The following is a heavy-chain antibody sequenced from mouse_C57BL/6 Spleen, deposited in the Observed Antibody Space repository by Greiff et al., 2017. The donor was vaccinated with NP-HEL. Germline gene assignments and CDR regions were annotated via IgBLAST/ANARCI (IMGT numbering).Heavy chain of an antibody. J-gene: IGHJ2*01. CDR2: IDPSDSET. V-gene: IGHV1-52*01. CDR1: GYTFTSYW. D-gene: IGHD1-1*01. Sequence: QVHVKQPGAELVRPGSSVKLSCKASGYTFTSYWMHWVKQRPIQGLEWIGNIDPSDSETHYNQKFKDKATLTVDKSSSTAYMQLSSLTSEDSAVYYCARLDLRDYYGDYWGQGTTLTVSS. CDR3: ARLDLRDYYGDY.